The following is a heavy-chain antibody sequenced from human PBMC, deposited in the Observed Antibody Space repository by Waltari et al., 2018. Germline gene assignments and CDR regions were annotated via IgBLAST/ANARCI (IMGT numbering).Heavy chain of an antibody. V-gene: IGHV1-3*03. J-gene: IGHJ2*01. Sequence: QVQLVQSGAEGKTPGASVKVCCRACGYTFTSSAMHWVSPAPGQRLEWMGWINAGNGNTKYSQEFQGRVTITRDTSASTAYMELSSLRSEDMAVYYCARSDGYNKAWYFDLWGRGTLVTVSS. D-gene: IGHD5-12*01. CDR1: GYTFTSSA. CDR3: ARSDGYNKAWYFDL. CDR2: INAGNGNT.